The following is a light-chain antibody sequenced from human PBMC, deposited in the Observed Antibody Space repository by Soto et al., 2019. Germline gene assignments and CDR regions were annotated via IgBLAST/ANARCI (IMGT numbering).Light chain of an antibody. CDR1: QSLLHSNGYTY. CDR2: LGS. Sequence: DIVMTQSPLSLPVTPGEPASISCRSSQSLLHSNGYTYLDWYLQKPGQSPQLLIYLGSNRASGVPERFSGSGSGPDFTLQISRVEAGDVAVYYCMQALQTPSFGGGTKVEIK. V-gene: IGKV2-28*01. J-gene: IGKJ4*01. CDR3: MQALQTPS.